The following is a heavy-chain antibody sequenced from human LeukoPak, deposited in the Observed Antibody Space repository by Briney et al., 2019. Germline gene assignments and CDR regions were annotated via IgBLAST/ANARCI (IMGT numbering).Heavy chain of an antibody. V-gene: IGHV3-23*01. CDR3: AKDPYYYGSGSSSFDY. CDR2: ISGSGGST. D-gene: IGHD3-10*01. CDR1: GFTFSSYA. J-gene: IGHJ4*02. Sequence: PGGSLRLSCAASGFTFSSYAMSWVRQAPGKGLEWVSAISGSGGSTYYADSVKGRFSISRDNSKNTLYLQMNSLRAEDTAVYYCAKDPYYYGSGSSSFDYRGKATLVTV.